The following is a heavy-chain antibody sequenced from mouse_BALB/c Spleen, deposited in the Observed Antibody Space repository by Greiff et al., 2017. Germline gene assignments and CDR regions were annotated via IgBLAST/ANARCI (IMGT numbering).Heavy chain of an antibody. CDR2: ISSGGST. CDR3: ARGRDYGNYVYWYFDV. J-gene: IGHJ1*01. Sequence: DVKLVESGGGLVKPGGSLKLSCAASGFTFSSYAMSWVRQTPEKRLEWVASISSGGSTYYPDSVKGRFTISRDNARNILYLQMSSLRSEDTAMYYCARGRDYGNYVYWYFDVWGAGTTVTVSS. CDR1: GFTFSSYA. D-gene: IGHD2-1*01. V-gene: IGHV5-6-5*01.